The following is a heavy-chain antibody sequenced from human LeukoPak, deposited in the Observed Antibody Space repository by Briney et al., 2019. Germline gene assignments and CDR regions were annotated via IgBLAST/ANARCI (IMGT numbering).Heavy chain of an antibody. Sequence: PGGSLRLSYAPSGFTFSCYAMGWARQAPGKGLGWVSAISGSGSSTYYADSVKGRFTISRDTSKNTLYLQMKSIRAEDMAVYYCAKARGNNGGNTNGYFDYWGQGTLVTVSS. D-gene: IGHD4-23*01. CDR3: AKARGNNGGNTNGYFDY. V-gene: IGHV3-23*01. J-gene: IGHJ4*02. CDR1: GFTFSCYA. CDR2: ISGSGSST.